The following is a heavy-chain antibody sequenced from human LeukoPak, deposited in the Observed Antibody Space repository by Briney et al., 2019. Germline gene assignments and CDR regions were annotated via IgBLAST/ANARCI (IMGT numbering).Heavy chain of an antibody. CDR1: GFTFSSYS. CDR2: ISSSSSTI. CDR3: AREDYDFDY. V-gene: IGHV3-48*01. J-gene: IGHJ4*02. D-gene: IGHD4/OR15-4a*01. Sequence: GGSLRLSCAASGFTFSSYSMNWVRQAPGKGLEWVSYISSSSSTIYYADSVKGRFTISRDNAKNSLYLQMNSLRAEDTAVYSCAREDYDFDYWGQGTLVTVSS.